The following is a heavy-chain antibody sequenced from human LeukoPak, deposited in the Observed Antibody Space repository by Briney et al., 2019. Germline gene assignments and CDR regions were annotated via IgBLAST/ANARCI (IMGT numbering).Heavy chain of an antibody. V-gene: IGHV3-7*01. Sequence: GGSLRLSCAASGFPFNSYWMSWVRQAPGRGLEWVANIKEDGSEKFYVDSVKGRFTISRDNAKNSLFLQMTSLRAEDTALYYCAPEVWELQGASDIWGQGTMVTVFS. J-gene: IGHJ3*02. CDR1: GFPFNSYW. CDR2: IKEDGSEK. D-gene: IGHD1-26*01. CDR3: APEVWELQGASDI.